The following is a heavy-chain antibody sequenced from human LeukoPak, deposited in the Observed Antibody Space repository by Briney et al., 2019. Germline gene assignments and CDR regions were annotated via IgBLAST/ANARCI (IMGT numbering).Heavy chain of an antibody. CDR1: GFTFSSYG. V-gene: IGHV3-23*01. J-gene: IGHJ4*02. D-gene: IGHD1-14*01. Sequence: GGTLRLSCAASGFTFSSYGMSWVRQAPGKGLEWVSAISGSGGSTYYADSVKGRFTISRDNSKNTLYLQMNSLRAEDTAVYYCAKVGGTVYYFDYWGQGTLVTVSS. CDR3: AKVGGTVYYFDY. CDR2: ISGSGGST.